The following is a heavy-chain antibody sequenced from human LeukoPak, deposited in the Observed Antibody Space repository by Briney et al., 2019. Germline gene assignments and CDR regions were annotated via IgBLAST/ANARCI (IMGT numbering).Heavy chain of an antibody. CDR3: ARDRDPRNNFFDY. V-gene: IGHV3-9*01. CDR2: LNWNSASI. Sequence: GGSLRFSCAASGFTFDDYAMHWVRQAPGKGLEWVSGLNWNSASIAYADSVKGRFTISRDNAKTYLYLQMNRLTAEDTAIYYCARDRDPRNNFFDYWGQGTLVTVSS. J-gene: IGHJ4*02. CDR1: GFTFDDYA. D-gene: IGHD1-14*01.